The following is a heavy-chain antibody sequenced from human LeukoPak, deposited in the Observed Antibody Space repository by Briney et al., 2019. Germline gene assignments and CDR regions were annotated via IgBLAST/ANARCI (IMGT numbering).Heavy chain of an antibody. Sequence: GGSLRLSCAASXXTXXXXXXXWXRQAXGXXXXXXXXXXXXGXSTYYADSVKGRFTISRDNSKNTLYLQMDSLRAEDTAVYYCAKEDLYCSSTSCYDGGPRFDPWGQGTLVTVSS. CDR2: XXXXGXST. D-gene: IGHD2-2*01. CDR3: AKEDLYCSSTSCYDGGPRFDP. J-gene: IGHJ5*02. CDR1: XXTXXXXX. V-gene: IGHV3-23*01.